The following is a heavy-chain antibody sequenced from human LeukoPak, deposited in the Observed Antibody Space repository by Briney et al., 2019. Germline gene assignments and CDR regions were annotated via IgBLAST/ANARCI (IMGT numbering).Heavy chain of an antibody. CDR2: ISSSSRYI. CDR1: GLIFSSYS. Sequence: GGSLRLSCEASGLIFSSYSMNWVRQAPGKGLEWVSSISSSSRYIYYADSVKGRFTISRDNAKNSLYLQMNSLRAEDTAVYYCARGGYCSSTSCYNNWFDPWGQGTLVTVSS. J-gene: IGHJ5*02. D-gene: IGHD2-2*02. V-gene: IGHV3-21*01. CDR3: ARGGYCSSTSCYNNWFDP.